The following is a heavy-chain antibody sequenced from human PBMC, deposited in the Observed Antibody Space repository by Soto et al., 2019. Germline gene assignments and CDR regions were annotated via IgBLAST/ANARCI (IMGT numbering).Heavy chain of an antibody. CDR2: VYYTGST. CDR1: GGSISGSY. Sequence: SETLSLTLSVSGGSISGSYWSWIRQSPGKGLEWLGYVYYTGSTNYSPSLRSRVSISVDTSKNEFSLRLSSVTAADTAVYFCARSVAVPGAHIDYWGQGTQVTVSS. J-gene: IGHJ4*02. V-gene: IGHV4-59*01. D-gene: IGHD6-19*01. CDR3: ARSVAVPGAHIDY.